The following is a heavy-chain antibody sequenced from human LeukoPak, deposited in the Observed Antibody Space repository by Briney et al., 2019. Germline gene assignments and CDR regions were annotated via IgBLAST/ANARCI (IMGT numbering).Heavy chain of an antibody. CDR1: GFTFSSYA. CDR3: TKTPGGNSLNLWFDF. V-gene: IGHV3-23*01. Sequence: GGSLRLSCAASGFTFSSYAMAWVRQTPGKGLEWVSAISRSGDITEYADSVKGRFAISRDSSKNALYLQLNSLRAEDTAVHYCTKTPGGNSLNLWFDFWGRGTLVAVSS. D-gene: IGHD4-23*01. CDR2: ISRSGDIT. J-gene: IGHJ4*02.